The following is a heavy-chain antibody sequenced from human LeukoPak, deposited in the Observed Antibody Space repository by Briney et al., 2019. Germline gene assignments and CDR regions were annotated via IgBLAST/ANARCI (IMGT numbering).Heavy chain of an antibody. CDR2: ISGCGGST. CDR3: AKDRPITLIVVVTGVFDI. V-gene: IGHV3-23*01. CDR1: GFPFSSFA. Sequence: GGSLRLSCAASGFPFSSFAMSWVRLAPGEGLECVSAISGCGGSTYYADHVQRRFTISRDNARNTLYLQMNSLRAEDTAGYYCAKDRPITLIVVVTGVFDIWGQATMVSVSS. D-gene: IGHD3-22*01. J-gene: IGHJ3*02.